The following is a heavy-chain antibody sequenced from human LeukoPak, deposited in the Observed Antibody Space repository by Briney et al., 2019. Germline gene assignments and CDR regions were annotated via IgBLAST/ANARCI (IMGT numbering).Heavy chain of an antibody. Sequence: GASVKVSCKASGYTFTNYYIHWVRQAPGQGLEWMGIINPSGGTTTYAQKFQGRVTVTRDTSTSTVYMVLSSLRSEDTAVYFCGRAETYSSHYMDVWGKGTMVTVSS. CDR3: GRAETYSSHYMDV. J-gene: IGHJ6*03. CDR1: GYTFTNYY. D-gene: IGHD1-26*01. V-gene: IGHV1-46*03. CDR2: INPSGGTT.